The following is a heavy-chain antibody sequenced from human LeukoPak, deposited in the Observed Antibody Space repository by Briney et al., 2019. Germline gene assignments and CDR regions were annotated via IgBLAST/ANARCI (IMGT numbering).Heavy chain of an antibody. Sequence: SETLSLTCTVSGGSISSYYWSWIRQPPGKGLEWIGYIYYSGSTNYNPSLKSRVAISVDTSKNQFSLKLSSVTAADTAVYYCARTTEGGYTSAYFYYYYMDVWGKGTTVTISS. CDR3: ARTTEGGYTSAYFYYYYMDV. CDR2: IYYSGST. V-gene: IGHV4-59*01. CDR1: GGSISSYY. D-gene: IGHD5-18*01. J-gene: IGHJ6*03.